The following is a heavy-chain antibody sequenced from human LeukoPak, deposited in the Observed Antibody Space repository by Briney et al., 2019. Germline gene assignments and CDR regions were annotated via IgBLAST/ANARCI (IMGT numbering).Heavy chain of an antibody. Sequence: ASVKVSCKTSGYTFADNWIHWVRQAPGQGLEWMGWINTNTGNPTYAQGFTGRFVFSLDTSVSTAYLQISSLKAEDTAVYYCARGCDILTGYCYYYYYMDVWGKGTTVTVSS. D-gene: IGHD3-9*01. CDR3: ARGCDILTGYCYYYYYMDV. CDR2: INTNTGNP. J-gene: IGHJ6*03. CDR1: GYTFADNW. V-gene: IGHV7-4-1*02.